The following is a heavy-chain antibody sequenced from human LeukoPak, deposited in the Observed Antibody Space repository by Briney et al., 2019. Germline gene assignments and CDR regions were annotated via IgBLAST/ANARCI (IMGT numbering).Heavy chain of an antibody. CDR1: GFTFSSYA. V-gene: IGHV3-23*01. CDR2: ISGSGGST. J-gene: IGHJ4*02. D-gene: IGHD3-10*01. CDR3: AKDSRGGSGSYFARRAFDY. Sequence: PGGSLRLSCAASGFTFSSYAMSWVRQAPGKGLEWVSAISGSGGSTYYADSVKGRSTISRDNAKNSLYLQMNSLRAEDTALYYCAKDSRGGSGSYFARRAFDYWGQGTLVTVSS.